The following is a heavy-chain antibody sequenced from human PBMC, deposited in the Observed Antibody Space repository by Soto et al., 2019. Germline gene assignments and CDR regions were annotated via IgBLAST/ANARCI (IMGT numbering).Heavy chain of an antibody. D-gene: IGHD3-10*01. Sequence: TWWSLRLSCSASVFTCSSYWMSWFRQAPGKGLEWVANIKQDGSEKYYVDSVKGRFTISRDNAKNSLYLQMNSLRAEDTAVYYCARDWWFGEGDDGMDVWGQGTTVTVSS. J-gene: IGHJ6*02. V-gene: IGHV3-7*01. CDR3: ARDWWFGEGDDGMDV. CDR2: IKQDGSEK. CDR1: VFTCSSYW.